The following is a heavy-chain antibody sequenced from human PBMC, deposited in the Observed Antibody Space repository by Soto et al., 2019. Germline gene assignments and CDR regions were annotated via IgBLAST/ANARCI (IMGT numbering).Heavy chain of an antibody. J-gene: IGHJ6*02. CDR2: ISYDGSNK. CDR3: AKDGPDIVVVVAAVNYYYGMDV. Sequence: PGGSLRLSCAASGFTFSSYGMHWVRQAPGKGLEWVAVISYDGSNKYYADSVKGRFTISRDNSKNTLYLQMNSLRAEDTAVYYCAKDGPDIVVVVAAVNYYYGMDVWGQGTTVTVSS. V-gene: IGHV3-30*18. CDR1: GFTFSSYG. D-gene: IGHD2-15*01.